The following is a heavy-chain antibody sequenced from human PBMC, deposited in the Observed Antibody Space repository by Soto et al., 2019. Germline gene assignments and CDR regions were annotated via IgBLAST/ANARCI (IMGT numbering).Heavy chain of an antibody. CDR3: AKDRRAAAAGTPLYYFDY. CDR1: GFTFSSYS. CDR2: ISGSGGST. D-gene: IGHD6-13*01. V-gene: IGHV3-23*01. Sequence: GSLRLSRAASGFTFSSYSMSLVRQAPGKGLEWVSAISGSGGSTYYADSVKGRFTISRDNSKNTLYLQMNSLRAEDTAVYYCAKDRRAAAAGTPLYYFDYWGQGTLVTVSS. J-gene: IGHJ4*02.